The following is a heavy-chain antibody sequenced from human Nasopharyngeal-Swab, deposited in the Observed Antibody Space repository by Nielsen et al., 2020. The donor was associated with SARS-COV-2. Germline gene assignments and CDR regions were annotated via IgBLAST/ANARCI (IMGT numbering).Heavy chain of an antibody. D-gene: IGHD5-12*01. CDR3: ASMVASGYELDY. CDR2: ISGSGGST. J-gene: IGHJ4*02. CDR1: GFTFSSYA. V-gene: IGHV3-23*01. Sequence: GESLKISCAASGFTFSSYAMSWVRQAPGKGLEWGSVISGSGGSTYYADSVKGRFTISRDNAKNSLYLQMNSLRAEDTAVYYCASMVASGYELDYWGQGTPVTVSS.